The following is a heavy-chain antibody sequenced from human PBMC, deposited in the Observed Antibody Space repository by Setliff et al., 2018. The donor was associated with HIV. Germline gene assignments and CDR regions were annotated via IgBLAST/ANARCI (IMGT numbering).Heavy chain of an antibody. Sequence: SETLSLTCSVSGASVVSGGYYWSWIRQHPEKGLEWIGYIYYSGTTTYNPSLRSRVTISLDTSLNQFSLKVNSVTAADTAVYYCASSTRKSFDFWTDSRTTYPPYYFDYWGQGTLVTVSS. CDR2: IYYSGTT. V-gene: IGHV4-31*03. CDR3: ASSTRKSFDFWTDSRTTYPPYYFDY. J-gene: IGHJ4*02. CDR1: GASVVSGGYY. D-gene: IGHD3-3*01.